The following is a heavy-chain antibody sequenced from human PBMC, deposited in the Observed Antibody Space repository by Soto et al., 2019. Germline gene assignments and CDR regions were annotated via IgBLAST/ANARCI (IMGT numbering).Heavy chain of an antibody. CDR3: ALATISRSGRY. J-gene: IGHJ4*02. V-gene: IGHV4-34*01. CDR1: GGSFSGYY. CDR2: INHSGST. Sequence: SSETLSLTCAVYGGSFSGYYWSWIRQPPGKGLEWIGEINHSGSTNYNPSLKSRVTISVDTSKNQFSLKLSSVTAADTAVYYCALATISRSGRYWGQGTLGTAPQ. D-gene: IGHD5-12*01.